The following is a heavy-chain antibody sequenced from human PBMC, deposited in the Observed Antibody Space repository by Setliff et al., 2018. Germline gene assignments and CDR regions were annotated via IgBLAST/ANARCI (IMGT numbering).Heavy chain of an antibody. V-gene: IGHV1-18*01. J-gene: IGHJ4*02. CDR2: INNYSFNT. Sequence: GASVKVSCKTSGYTFTNYGITWVRQAPGQGLEWMGWINNYSFNTKYAQKLQGRVTMTTDTSTTTAYLELRSLTSDDTAVYYCSRLVRYCTTTSCQGASGAEFWGQGTLVTVSS. CDR1: GYTFTNYG. D-gene: IGHD2-2*01. CDR3: SRLVRYCTTTSCQGASGAEF.